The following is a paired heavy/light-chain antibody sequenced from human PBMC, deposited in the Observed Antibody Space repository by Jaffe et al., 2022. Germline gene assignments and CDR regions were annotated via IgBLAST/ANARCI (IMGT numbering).Light chain of an antibody. CDR2: KDS. Sequence: SYELTQPSSVSVSPGQTARITCSGDVLAKKYARWFQQKPGQAPVLVIYKDSERPSGIPERFSGSSSGTTVTLTISGAQVEDEADYYCYSAADNNWVFGGGTKLTVL. J-gene: IGLJ3*02. CDR3: YSAADNNWV. CDR1: VLAKKY. V-gene: IGLV3-27*01.
Heavy chain of an antibody. D-gene: IGHD2-15*01. CDR1: GFTFSSYG. CDR3: ANPGEVVAATRTNWFDP. Sequence: QVQLVESGGGVVQPGGSLRLSCAASGFTFSSYGMHWVRQAPGKGLEWVAFIRYDGSNKYYADSVKGRFTISRDNSKNTLYLQMNSLRAEDTAVYYCANPGEVVAATRTNWFDPWGQGTLVTVSS. V-gene: IGHV3-30*02. J-gene: IGHJ5*02. CDR2: IRYDGSNK.